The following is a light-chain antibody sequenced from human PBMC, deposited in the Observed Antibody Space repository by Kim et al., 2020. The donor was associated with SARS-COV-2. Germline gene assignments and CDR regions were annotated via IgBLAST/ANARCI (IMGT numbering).Light chain of an antibody. Sequence: APGKTARITCGGNNIGSKSVHWYQQKPGQAHVLVIYYDSDRPSGIPERFSGSNSGNTATLTISRVEAGDEADYYCQVWDSSSDHWVFGGGTQLTVL. CDR2: YDS. CDR1: NIGSKS. V-gene: IGLV3-21*04. CDR3: QVWDSSSDHWV. J-gene: IGLJ3*02.